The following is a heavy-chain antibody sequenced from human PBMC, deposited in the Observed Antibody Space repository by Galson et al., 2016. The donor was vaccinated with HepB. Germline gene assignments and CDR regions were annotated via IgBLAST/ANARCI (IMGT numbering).Heavy chain of an antibody. CDR2: IYPADSDT. V-gene: IGHV5-51*01. D-gene: IGHD2-21*01. J-gene: IGHJ2*01. Sequence: QSGAEVKKPGESLKISCQGSGYSFTNYWIAWVRQMPGKGLEWMGFIYPADSDTRYSPSFQGLVTISADKSISTAYLQWNSLTASDTAMYYCARQKTQANLVSIPRYLDLWGRGTLVTVSS. CDR1: GYSFTNYW. CDR3: ARQKTQANLVSIPRYLDL.